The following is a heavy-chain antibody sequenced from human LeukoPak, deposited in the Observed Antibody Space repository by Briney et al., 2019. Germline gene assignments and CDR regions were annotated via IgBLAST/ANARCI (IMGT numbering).Heavy chain of an antibody. D-gene: IGHD3-22*01. CDR3: ARSSEGRYYYDSSGFSYYYYYMDV. Sequence: SETLSLTCTVSGNSFGDYYWSWIRQPAGKVLEWIGRIYTSGSTTYNPSLKSRVTISVDTSKNQFSLKLSSVTAADTAVYYCARSSEGRYYYDSSGFSYYYYYMDVWGKGTTVTISS. CDR1: GNSFGDYY. CDR2: IYTSGST. J-gene: IGHJ6*03. V-gene: IGHV4-4*07.